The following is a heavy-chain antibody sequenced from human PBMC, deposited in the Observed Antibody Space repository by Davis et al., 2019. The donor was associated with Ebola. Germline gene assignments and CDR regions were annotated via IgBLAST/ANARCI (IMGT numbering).Heavy chain of an antibody. V-gene: IGHV1-18*01. CDR2: ISAYNGNT. Sequence: ASVKVSCKAAGYTFTSYGISWVRQAPGQGLEWMGWISAYNGNTNYAQNLQGRVTMTTDTSPTTAYMELRSLRSDDTAVYYCARVPAAKKGWFDPWGQGTLVTVSS. CDR3: ARVPAAKKGWFDP. CDR1: GYTFTSYG. J-gene: IGHJ5*02. D-gene: IGHD2-2*01.